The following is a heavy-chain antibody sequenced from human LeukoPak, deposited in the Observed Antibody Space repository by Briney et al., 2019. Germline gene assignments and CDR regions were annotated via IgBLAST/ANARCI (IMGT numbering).Heavy chain of an antibody. J-gene: IGHJ3*02. CDR1: GFTFSSYA. CDR3: ARAANAFDI. V-gene: IGHV3-30*04. CDR2: ISYDGSNK. Sequence: PGRFLRLSCAASGFTFSSYAMHWVRQAPGKGLEWVAVISYDGSNKYYADSVKGRFTISRDNSKNTLYLQMNSLRAEDTAVYYCARAANAFDIWGQGTMVTVSS.